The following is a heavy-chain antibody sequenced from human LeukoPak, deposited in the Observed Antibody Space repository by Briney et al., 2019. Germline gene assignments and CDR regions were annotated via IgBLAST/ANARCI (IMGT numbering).Heavy chain of an antibody. V-gene: IGHV3-21*04. CDR3: AKPDLTGYYYYGMDV. J-gene: IGHJ6*02. D-gene: IGHD3-9*01. CDR2: ISSSSSYI. CDR1: GFTFSSYS. Sequence: PGGSLRLSCAASGFTFSSYSMNWVRQAPGKGLEWVSSISSSSSYIYYADSVKGRFTISRDNAKNSLYLQMNSLRAEDTAVYYCAKPDLTGYYYYGMDVWDQGTTVTVSS.